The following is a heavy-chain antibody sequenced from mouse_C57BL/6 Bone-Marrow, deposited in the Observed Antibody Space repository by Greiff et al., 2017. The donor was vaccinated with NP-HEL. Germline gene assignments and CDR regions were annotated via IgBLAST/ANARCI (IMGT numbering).Heavy chain of an antibody. CDR2: IYIGNGYT. Sequence: EVQLQQSGAELVRPGSSVKMSCKTSGYTFTSYGINWVKQRPGQGLEWIGYIYIGNGYTEYNEKFKGKATLTSDPSSSTADRQRSSLTSEDSAIYFCARSGVYYYGSFWYFDVWGTGTTVNV. CDR3: ARSGVYYYGSFWYFDV. V-gene: IGHV1-58*01. J-gene: IGHJ1*03. CDR1: GYTFTSYG. D-gene: IGHD1-1*01.